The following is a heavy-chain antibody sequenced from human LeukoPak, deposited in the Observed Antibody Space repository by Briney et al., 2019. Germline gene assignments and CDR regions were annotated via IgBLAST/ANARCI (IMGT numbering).Heavy chain of an antibody. D-gene: IGHD3-9*01. CDR1: GYTFTGYY. Sequence: ASVKVSCKASGYTFTGYYMHWVRQAPGQGLEWMGWINPNSGATNYAQKFQGWVTMTRDTSISTAYMELSRLRSDDTAVYYCARVRRSRGILRYLASRSDAFDIWGQGTMVTVSS. CDR3: ARVRRSRGILRYLASRSDAFDI. CDR2: INPNSGAT. V-gene: IGHV1-2*04. J-gene: IGHJ3*02.